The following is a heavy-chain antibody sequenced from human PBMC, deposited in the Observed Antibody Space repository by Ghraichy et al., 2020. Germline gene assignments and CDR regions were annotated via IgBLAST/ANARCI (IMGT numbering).Heavy chain of an antibody. Sequence: GGSLRLSCAASGFTFSSYAMSWVRQAPGKGLEWVSGISGSGDSTYFADSVRGRFTISRDNSKNALYLQMNSLRAEDTAVYYCAKEYNIAVAGNSDYWGQGTLVTVSS. CDR2: ISGSGDST. D-gene: IGHD6-19*01. J-gene: IGHJ4*02. V-gene: IGHV3-23*01. CDR1: GFTFSSYA. CDR3: AKEYNIAVAGNSDY.